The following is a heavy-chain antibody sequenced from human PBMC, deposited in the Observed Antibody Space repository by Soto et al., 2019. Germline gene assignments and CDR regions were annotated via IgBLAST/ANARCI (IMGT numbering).Heavy chain of an antibody. J-gene: IGHJ4*02. CDR3: ARGYCSSTSCYTSPYYFDY. Sequence: PGGSLRLSCAASGFTFSSYAMSWVRQAPGKGLEWVSAISGSGGSTYYADSVKGRFTISRDNSKNTLYLQMNSLRAEDTAVYYCARGYCSSTSCYTSPYYFDYWGQGTLVTVSS. V-gene: IGHV3-23*01. D-gene: IGHD2-2*02. CDR1: GFTFSSYA. CDR2: ISGSGGST.